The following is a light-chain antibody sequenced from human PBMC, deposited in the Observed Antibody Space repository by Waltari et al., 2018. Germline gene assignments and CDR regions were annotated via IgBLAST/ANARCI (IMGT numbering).Light chain of an antibody. J-gene: IGKJ2*01. V-gene: IGKV1-8*01. CDR3: QQYYSYPPGT. Sequence: AIRMTQSPSSLSASTADRVTITCRAGQGISSYLAWYQQKPGKAPKLLIYAASTLQSGVPSRFSGSGSGTDFTLTISCLQSEDFATYYCQQYYSYPPGTFGQGTKLEIK. CDR1: QGISSY. CDR2: AAS.